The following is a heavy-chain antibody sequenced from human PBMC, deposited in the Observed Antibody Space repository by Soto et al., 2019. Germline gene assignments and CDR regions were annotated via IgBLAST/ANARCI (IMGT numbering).Heavy chain of an antibody. D-gene: IGHD3-10*01. CDR3: ARRYGGAVDY. J-gene: IGHJ4*02. CDR1: GGSISSSSYY. CDR2: IYYSGST. V-gene: IGHV4-39*07. Sequence: PSETLSLTCTVSGGSISSSSYYWGWIRQPPGKGLEWIGSIYYSGSTYYNPSLKSRVTLSVDTSKNQFSLKLSSVTAADTAVYYCARRYGGAVDYWGQGTLVTVSS.